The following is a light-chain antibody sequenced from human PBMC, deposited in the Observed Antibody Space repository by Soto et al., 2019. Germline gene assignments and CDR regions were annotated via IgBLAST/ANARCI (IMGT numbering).Light chain of an antibody. Sequence: DIQMTQSPSTLSASIGDRVTITCRASQSIGSELAWYQQKPGKAPKLLIYGASSRPSGIPDRFSGSGSGTDFTLTISRLEPEDFAVYYCQQYGFSLRTFGQGSKVEI. V-gene: IGKV1-5*01. CDR1: QSIGSE. CDR3: QQYGFSLRT. CDR2: GAS. J-gene: IGKJ1*01.